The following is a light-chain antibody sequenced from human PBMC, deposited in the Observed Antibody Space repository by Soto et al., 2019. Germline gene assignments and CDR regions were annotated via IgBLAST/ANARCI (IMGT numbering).Light chain of an antibody. Sequence: QSALTQPPSVSGSPGQSITISCTGTSTDIGGCNYVSWYQQHPGTAPKLIIFGITYRPSGVSNRFSGSKSGTTASLTITGLQAEDEADYYCTSYTASSSLEVFGGGTKLTVL. CDR1: STDIGGCNY. J-gene: IGLJ2*01. V-gene: IGLV2-14*03. CDR2: GIT. CDR3: TSYTASSSLEV.